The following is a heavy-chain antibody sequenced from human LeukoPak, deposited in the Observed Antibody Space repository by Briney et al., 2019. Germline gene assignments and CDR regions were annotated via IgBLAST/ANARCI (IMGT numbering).Heavy chain of an antibody. D-gene: IGHD3-22*01. CDR2: IKPSGGGT. V-gene: IGHV1-46*01. Sequence: ASVKVSCKASGYTFSNYYVHWVRQAPGQGLKWMGIIKPSGGGTSYALKFQGRVTMTRDTSTSTAYTELSSLRSEDTAVYYCARDHFDSSGYHYLLGYFEHWGQGTLVTVSS. CDR1: GYTFSNYY. CDR3: ARDHFDSSGYHYLLGYFEH. J-gene: IGHJ1*01.